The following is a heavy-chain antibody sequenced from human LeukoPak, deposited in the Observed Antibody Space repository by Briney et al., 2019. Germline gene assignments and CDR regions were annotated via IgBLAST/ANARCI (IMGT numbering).Heavy chain of an antibody. D-gene: IGHD5-24*01. CDR1: GFTFSDYY. CDR3: ARGSPHTKMAAFDY. V-gene: IGHV3-11*01. J-gene: IGHJ4*02. Sequence: GGSLRLSCAASGFTFSDYYMSWIRQAPGKGLEWVSYINAGSTIYYAASVKGRFSISRDNAKNSLYLQMNSLRDDDTAVYYCARGSPHTKMAAFDYWGQGILVTVSS. CDR2: INAGSTI.